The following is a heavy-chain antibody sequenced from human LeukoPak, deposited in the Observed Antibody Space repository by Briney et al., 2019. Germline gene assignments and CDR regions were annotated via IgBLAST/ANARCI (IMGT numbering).Heavy chain of an antibody. CDR1: GFTFSNYW. J-gene: IGHJ3*02. CDR3: ARGAYLSYSDSSAYPTFDI. Sequence: GGSLRPSCAASGFTFSNYWMHWVRQTPGKGLVWVSRINFDGSTTYYAGSVQGRCIISRDNAKNTLYLQMDSLRAEDTAVYYCARGAYLSYSDSSAYPTFDIWGQGTMVTVSS. D-gene: IGHD3-22*01. CDR2: INFDGSTT. V-gene: IGHV3-74*01.